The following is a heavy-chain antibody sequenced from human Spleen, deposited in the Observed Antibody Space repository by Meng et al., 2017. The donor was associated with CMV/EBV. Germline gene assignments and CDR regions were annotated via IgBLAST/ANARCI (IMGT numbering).Heavy chain of an antibody. CDR2: TYYRSKWYN. D-gene: IGHD6-13*01. V-gene: IGHV6-1*01. CDR1: GDSVSSHSAA. Sequence: QQSSPGLVKPPQTLSLTCAISGDSVSSHSAAWNLIRQYPSRGLEWLGRTYYRSKWYNDYAVSVKSRITINPDTSKNQFSLQLNSVTPEDTAVYYCARRGAAASSQMYYFDYWGQGTLVTVSS. J-gene: IGHJ4*02. CDR3: ARRGAAASSQMYYFDY.